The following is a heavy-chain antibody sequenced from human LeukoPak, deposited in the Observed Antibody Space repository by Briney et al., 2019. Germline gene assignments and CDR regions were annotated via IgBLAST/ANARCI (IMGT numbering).Heavy chain of an antibody. J-gene: IGHJ4*02. V-gene: IGHV3-21*01. D-gene: IGHD2-15*01. Sequence: SYIYYAYSVKGRFTISRDNAKNSLYLQMNSLRAEDTAVYYCARGFWYCSGGSCYSAFFDYWGQGTLVTVSS. CDR2: SYI. CDR3: ARGFWYCSGGSCYSAFFDY.